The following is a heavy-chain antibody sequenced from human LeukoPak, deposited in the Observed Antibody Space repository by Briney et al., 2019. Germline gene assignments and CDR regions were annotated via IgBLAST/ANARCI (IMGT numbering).Heavy chain of an antibody. CDR1: GYSFTGYY. D-gene: IGHD4-23*01. CDR3: ATDRDYGGNPGADAFDI. J-gene: IGHJ3*02. CDR2: VDPEDGET. V-gene: IGHV1-69-2*01. Sequence: ASVKVSCKASGYSFTGYYMHWVRQAPGKGLEWMGLVDPEDGETIYAEKFQGRVTITADTSTDTAYMELSSLRSEDTAVYYCATDRDYGGNPGADAFDIWGQGTMVTVSS.